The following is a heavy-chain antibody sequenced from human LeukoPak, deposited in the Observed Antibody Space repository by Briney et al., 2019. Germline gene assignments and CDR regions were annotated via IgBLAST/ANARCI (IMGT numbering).Heavy chain of an antibody. J-gene: IGHJ4*02. V-gene: IGHV3-21*05. CDR2: ISSSSSTYI. D-gene: IGHD5-12*01. Sequence: PGGSLRLSCAASGFTFSSYSMIWVRQAPGKGLEWISYISSSSSTYIYYADSVKGRFTISRDNAKNSLYLQMNSLRAEDTAVYYCARVLSDHSGYDWSYFDYWGQGTLVTVSS. CDR1: GFTFSSYS. CDR3: ARVLSDHSGYDWSYFDY.